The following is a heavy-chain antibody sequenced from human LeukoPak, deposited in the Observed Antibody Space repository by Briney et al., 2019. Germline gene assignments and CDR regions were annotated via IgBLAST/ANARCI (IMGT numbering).Heavy chain of an antibody. Sequence: ASVKVSCKASGYTFTSYAMHWVRQAPGQRLEWMGWINAGNGNTKYSQKFQGRVTITRDTSASTAYMELSSLRSEDTAVYYCASCRTGPCSGGSRRVQGDYYYYGMDVWGQGTTVTVSS. J-gene: IGHJ6*02. CDR1: GYTFTSYA. CDR2: INAGNGNT. D-gene: IGHD2-15*01. V-gene: IGHV1-3*01. CDR3: ASCRTGPCSGGSRRVQGDYYYYGMDV.